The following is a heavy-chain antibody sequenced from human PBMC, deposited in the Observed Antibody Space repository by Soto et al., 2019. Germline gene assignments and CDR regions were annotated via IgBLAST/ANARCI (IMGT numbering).Heavy chain of an antibody. J-gene: IGHJ4*02. V-gene: IGHV3-23*01. D-gene: IGHD3-10*01. CDR2: ISGSGGST. Sequence: PGGSLRLSCASSGFPFRSYAMSWVRQATGKGLEWVSAISGSGGSTYYADSAKGRFTISRDNSKNTLYLQMNSLRAEDTAVYYCVLWPPYYFDYWGQGTLVTVSS. CDR1: GFPFRSYA. CDR3: VLWPPYYFDY.